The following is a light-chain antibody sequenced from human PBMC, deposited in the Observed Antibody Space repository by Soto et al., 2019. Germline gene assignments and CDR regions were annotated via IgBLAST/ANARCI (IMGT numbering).Light chain of an antibody. V-gene: IGKV1-39*01. CDR2: AAS. CDR1: QSISSN. J-gene: IGKJ2*01. CDR3: QQSYSTTHT. Sequence: DIQRTQSPSSLSASVGDRVTITCRAIQSISSNLNWYQQKPGKAPKLLIYAASRLQSGVPSRFSGSGSGTGCTLTISNLQPEDFATYYCQQSYSTTHTFGQGTKLEIK.